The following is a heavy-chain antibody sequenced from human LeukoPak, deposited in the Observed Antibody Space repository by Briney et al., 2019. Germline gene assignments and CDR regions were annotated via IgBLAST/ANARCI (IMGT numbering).Heavy chain of an antibody. Sequence: PGGSLRPSCAASGFTFSSYAMSWVRQAPGKGLEWVSATSGSGGSTYYADSVKGRFTISRDNSKNTLYLQMNSLRAEDAAVYYCARGESIFGVVIIPKYFDYWGQGTLVTVSS. CDR1: GFTFSSYA. V-gene: IGHV3-23*01. J-gene: IGHJ4*02. CDR2: TSGSGGST. CDR3: ARGESIFGVVIIPKYFDY. D-gene: IGHD3-3*01.